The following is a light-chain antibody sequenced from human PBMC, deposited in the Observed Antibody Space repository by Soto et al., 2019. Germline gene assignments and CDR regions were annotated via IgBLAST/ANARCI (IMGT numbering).Light chain of an antibody. CDR2: DAS. Sequence: EIVLTQSPATLSLSPGERATLSCRASQSVSSYLAWYQQKPGQAPRLLIYDASNRATGIPARFSGSGSGTDFTLTISSLEPEDFATYYCQHYSSYPYTFGQGTKLDIK. CDR3: QHYSSYPYT. V-gene: IGKV3-11*01. J-gene: IGKJ2*01. CDR1: QSVSSY.